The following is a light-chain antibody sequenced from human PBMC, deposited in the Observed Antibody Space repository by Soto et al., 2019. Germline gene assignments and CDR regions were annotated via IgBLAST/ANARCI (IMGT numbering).Light chain of an antibody. Sequence: ENVLTQSPGTLSLSPGERATLSCRASQSVSSSYLAWYQQKPGQAPRLLIYGASSRATGIPDRFSGSGSGTDFTLTISRPEPEDFAMYYCHQYGSSPPVTFGQGTRLEIK. CDR3: HQYGSSPPVT. CDR2: GAS. CDR1: QSVSSSY. J-gene: IGKJ5*01. V-gene: IGKV3-20*01.